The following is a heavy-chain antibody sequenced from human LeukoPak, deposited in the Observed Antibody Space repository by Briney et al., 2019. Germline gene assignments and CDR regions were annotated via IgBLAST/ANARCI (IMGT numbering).Heavy chain of an antibody. D-gene: IGHD2-21*01. V-gene: IGHV3-48*03. J-gene: IGHJ4*02. CDR2: IDGSGNSI. CDR1: GFTFYIYV. CDR3: ARECLTCGGDSYDY. Sequence: GGSLRLSCAPSGFTFYIYVFNWVRQAPGQGLEWFSYIDGSGNSIYYADSVKGRFTISRDNAKSSLYLQMNSLRAEDTAVYYCARECLTCGGDSYDYWGQGALVTVSS.